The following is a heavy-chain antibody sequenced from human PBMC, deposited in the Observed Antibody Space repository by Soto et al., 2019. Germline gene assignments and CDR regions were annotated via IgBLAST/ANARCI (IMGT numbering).Heavy chain of an antibody. CDR2: ISGSGGTI. J-gene: IGHJ6*02. Sequence: EVQLVESGGGLVQPGGSLSLSCAASAFPFTNYSITWVRQAPGKGLQWVSYISGSGGTIYYADSVKGRFTISRDYARNSLFLQMNGLRDEDTAVYYCAREADSLLGMDVWGQGTTVTVSS. CDR3: AREADSLLGMDV. D-gene: IGHD4-4*01. CDR1: AFPFTNYS. V-gene: IGHV3-48*02.